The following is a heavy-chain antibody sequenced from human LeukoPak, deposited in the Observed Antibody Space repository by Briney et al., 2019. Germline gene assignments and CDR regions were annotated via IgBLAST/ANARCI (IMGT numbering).Heavy chain of an antibody. V-gene: IGHV1-69*13. D-gene: IGHD6-13*01. CDR2: IIPLFRTA. CDR3: ATTAGGRWYFVNYT. CDR1: GGTFSNYG. J-gene: IGHJ5*02. Sequence: ASVKVSCKASGGTFSNYGISWVRQAPGQGLEWMGGIIPLFRTAKYAQGFQGRITITADASTAYMELSGLTSDDTAVYFCATTAGGRWYFVNYTWGQGNLGTGS.